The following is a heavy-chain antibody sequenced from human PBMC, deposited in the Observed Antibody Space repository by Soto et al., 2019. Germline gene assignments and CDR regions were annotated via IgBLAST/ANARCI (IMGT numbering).Heavy chain of an antibody. D-gene: IGHD2-21*02. CDR3: ARTGGHEGDTPIGYYYYMDV. Sequence: SETLFLTCAVSGYSISSSNWWGWIRQPPGKGLEWIGYIYYSGSTYYNPSLKSRLTMSVDTSKNQFSLKLSSVTAVDTAVYYCARTGGHEGDTPIGYYYYMDVRGKGTTVNVFS. CDR2: IYYSGST. V-gene: IGHV4-28*01. CDR1: GYSISSSNW. J-gene: IGHJ6*03.